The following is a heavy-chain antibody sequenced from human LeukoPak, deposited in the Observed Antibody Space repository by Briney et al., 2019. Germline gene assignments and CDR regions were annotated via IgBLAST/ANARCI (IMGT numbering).Heavy chain of an antibody. Sequence: PGESLKISFKGSGFRFTSYWIAWVRPMPGKGLEWMGIIYPRDSDTKYSPSFQGQVTISVDRSISTAYLQWSSLKASDTAMYYCARQDGAAEYYFDYWGQGTLVTVSS. CDR3: ARQDGAAEYYFDY. CDR1: GFRFTSYW. V-gene: IGHV5-51*01. CDR2: IYPRDSDT. D-gene: IGHD4/OR15-4a*01. J-gene: IGHJ4*02.